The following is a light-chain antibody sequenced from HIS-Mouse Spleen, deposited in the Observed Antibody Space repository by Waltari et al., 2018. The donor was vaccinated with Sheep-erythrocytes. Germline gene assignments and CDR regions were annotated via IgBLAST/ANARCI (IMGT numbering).Light chain of an antibody. J-gene: IGKJ3*01. V-gene: IGKV2-28*01. CDR2: LVF. CDR1: QSLLHSNGYNY. CDR3: MQALQTPIFT. Sequence: DMVMTQSPLSLPVTPGEPASISCRSSQSLLHSNGYNYSDWYLQKQGQSPQLLIYLVFNRATGVPDRFSGSGSGTDFTLKISRVEAEDVGVYYCMQALQTPIFTFGPGTKVDIK.